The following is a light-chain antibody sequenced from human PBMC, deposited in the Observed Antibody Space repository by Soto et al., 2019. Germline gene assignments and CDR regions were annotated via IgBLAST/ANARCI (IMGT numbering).Light chain of an antibody. J-gene: IGKJ2*01. V-gene: IGKV3-15*01. CDR3: QQYNNWPYT. CDR2: GAS. CDR1: QSVSSN. Sequence: EIVMTQSPATLSVSPGERATLSCRASQSVSSNLAWYQQKPGQAPRLLIYGASTRATGIPARFSGSGSETEFTLTTSNLQSEDFAVYYCQQYNNWPYTFGQGTKLEIK.